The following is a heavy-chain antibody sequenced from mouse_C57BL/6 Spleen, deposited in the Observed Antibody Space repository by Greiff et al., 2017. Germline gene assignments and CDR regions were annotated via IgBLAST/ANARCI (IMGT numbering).Heavy chain of an antibody. D-gene: IGHD1-1*01. J-gene: IGHJ3*01. CDR1: GFNIKDDY. V-gene: IGHV14-4*01. CDR3: TTGYGSSYGFAY. Sequence: VQLQQSGAELVRPGASVKLSCTASGFNIKDDYMHWVKQRPEQGLEWIGWIDPENGDTEYASKFQGTATITADTSSNTAYLQLSSLTSEDTAVYYCTTGYGSSYGFAYWGQGTLVTVSA. CDR2: IDPENGDT.